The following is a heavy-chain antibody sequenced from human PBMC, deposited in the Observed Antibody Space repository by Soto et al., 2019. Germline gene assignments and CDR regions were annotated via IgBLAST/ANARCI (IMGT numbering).Heavy chain of an antibody. J-gene: IGHJ6*02. CDR3: AKRIRSGWYLSSWVGYGMDV. CDR2: ISGSGGSN. D-gene: IGHD6-19*01. CDR1: GFTFSSYA. V-gene: IGHV3-23*01. Sequence: GGSLRLSCAASGFTFSSYAMSWVRQAPGKGLEWVSAISGSGGSNYYADSVKGRFTISRENSKNTLYLQMNSLRAEDTAVYYCAKRIRSGWYLSSWVGYGMDVWGQGTTVTVSS.